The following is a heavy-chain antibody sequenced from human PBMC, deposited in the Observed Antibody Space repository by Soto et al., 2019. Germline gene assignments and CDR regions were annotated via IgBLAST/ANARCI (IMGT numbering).Heavy chain of an antibody. J-gene: IGHJ6*02. V-gene: IGHV4-31*03. Sequence: SETLSLTCTVSGGSISSGGYYWSWIRQHPGKGLEWIGYIYYSGSTYYNPSLKSRVTISVDKSKNQFSLKLSSVTAADTAVYYCARVIGTTSSPLTYGMDVWGQGTTVTVSS. CDR3: ARVIGTTSSPLTYGMDV. CDR2: IYYSGST. CDR1: GGSISSGGYY. D-gene: IGHD1-1*01.